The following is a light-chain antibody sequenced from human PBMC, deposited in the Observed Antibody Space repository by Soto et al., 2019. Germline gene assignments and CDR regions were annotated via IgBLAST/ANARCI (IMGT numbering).Light chain of an antibody. CDR3: SSYTSNSTWV. Sequence: QSALTQPASVSGSPGQSITISCTGTNSDVGAYNYVSWYQQYPGKAPKLIICEVSNRPPGVSNRLSGSKSGNTASLTISGLQAEDEADYYCSSYTSNSTWVFGGGTKLTVL. CDR1: NSDVGAYNY. CDR2: EVS. J-gene: IGLJ3*02. V-gene: IGLV2-14*01.